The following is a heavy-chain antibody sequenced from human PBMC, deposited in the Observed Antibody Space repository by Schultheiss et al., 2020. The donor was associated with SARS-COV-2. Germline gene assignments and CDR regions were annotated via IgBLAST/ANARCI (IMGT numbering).Heavy chain of an antibody. J-gene: IGHJ4*02. CDR3: AKPGTVATIPEPFDY. CDR1: GFTFSSYA. D-gene: IGHD5-12*01. V-gene: IGHV3-23*01. Sequence: GGSLRLSCAASGFTFSSYAMSWVRQAPGKGLEWVSAISGSGCSTYYADSVKGRFTISRDNSKNTLYLQMNSLRADVTAVYYCAKPGTVATIPEPFDYWGQGTLVTVSS. CDR2: ISGSGCST.